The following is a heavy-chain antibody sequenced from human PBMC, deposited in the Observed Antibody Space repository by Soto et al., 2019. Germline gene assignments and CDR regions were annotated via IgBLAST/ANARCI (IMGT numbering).Heavy chain of an antibody. Sequence: EVQVVESGGGLVQPGGSLRLSCAASGFTLNHYWMAWVRHAPGKVLEWVANIKQDGSAAFYVDSVRGRFIISRDNAKSSVYLQINSLRVADPDIYYCVTHRFDNFSAGGLWGQGTLVTVSS. D-gene: IGHD1-20*01. J-gene: IGHJ4*02. V-gene: IGHV3-7*01. CDR1: GFTLNHYW. CDR2: IKQDGSAA. CDR3: VTHRFDNFSAGGL.